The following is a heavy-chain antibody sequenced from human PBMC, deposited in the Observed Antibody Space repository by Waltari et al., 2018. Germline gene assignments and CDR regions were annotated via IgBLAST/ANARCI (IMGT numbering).Heavy chain of an antibody. Sequence: EVQLVESGGGLVQPGGSLRLSCAASGFTFSSYAMSWVRQAPGKGLEWVSAISGSGGSTYYADSVKGRFTIARDNSKNTLYLQMNSLRAEDTAVYYCAKGTGGSYNGYYGMDVWGQGTTVTVSS. D-gene: IGHD1-26*01. CDR1: GFTFSSYA. CDR3: AKGTGGSYNGYYGMDV. CDR2: ISGSGGST. V-gene: IGHV3-23*04. J-gene: IGHJ6*02.